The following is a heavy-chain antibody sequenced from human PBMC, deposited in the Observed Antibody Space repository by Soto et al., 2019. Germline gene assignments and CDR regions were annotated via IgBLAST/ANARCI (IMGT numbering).Heavy chain of an antibody. Sequence: QERLVQSGADVRKPGSSVKVSCKVTGGTSTRYAINWVRQAPGQGLEWMGGIVPMFGTSKYAQKFQGRVTITADTSTNIAYMELRRLSSEDTAVYYCNRGSEYDFWSGYLWGQGTLVSVSS. CDR3: NRGSEYDFWSGYL. CDR1: GGTSTRYA. J-gene: IGHJ4*02. V-gene: IGHV1-69*06. CDR2: IVPMFGTS. D-gene: IGHD3-3*01.